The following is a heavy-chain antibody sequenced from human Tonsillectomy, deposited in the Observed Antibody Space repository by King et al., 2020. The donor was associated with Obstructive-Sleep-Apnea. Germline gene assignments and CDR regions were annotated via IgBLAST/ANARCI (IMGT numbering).Heavy chain of an antibody. Sequence: QLQESGPGLVKPSQTLSLTCTVSGASINSGDHYWSWIRQHPGKGLEWIGYIYYSGNTYYNPSPKRRVSISVYTSKNQFSLRLCSLTAADTAVYYCARPLYDGGAFDIWGQGTLVTVSS. CDR3: ARPLYDGGAFDI. CDR1: GASINSGDHY. D-gene: IGHD2-15*01. J-gene: IGHJ3*02. CDR2: IYYSGNT. V-gene: IGHV4-31*03.